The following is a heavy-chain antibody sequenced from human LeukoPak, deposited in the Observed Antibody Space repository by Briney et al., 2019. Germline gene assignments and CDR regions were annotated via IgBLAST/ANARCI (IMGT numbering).Heavy chain of an antibody. CDR2: VDYSGRT. CDR1: SGSISSYY. Sequence: SETLSLTCTVSSGSISSYYWIWIRQPPGKGLEWIGEVDYSGRTNYNPSLKSRVTTSLDTSKNQISLKLRSVTATDTAVYYCARSSAWSPFDYWGQGTLVTVS. J-gene: IGHJ4*02. V-gene: IGHV4-59*01. CDR3: ARSSAWSPFDY. D-gene: IGHD6-19*01.